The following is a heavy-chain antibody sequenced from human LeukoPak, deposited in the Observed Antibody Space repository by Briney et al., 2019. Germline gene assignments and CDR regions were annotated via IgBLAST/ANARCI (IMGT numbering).Heavy chain of an antibody. J-gene: IGHJ4*02. CDR2: INPNSGGT. Sequence: GASVKVSCKASGYTFTGYYMHWVRQAPGQGLEWMGWINPNSGGTNYAQKFQGRVTMTRDTSISTAYMELSRPRSDDTAVYYCARDVEIGSVLLWFGELWDYWGQGTLDTVSS. V-gene: IGHV1-2*02. CDR1: GYTFTGYY. D-gene: IGHD3-10*01. CDR3: ARDVEIGSVLLWFGELWDY.